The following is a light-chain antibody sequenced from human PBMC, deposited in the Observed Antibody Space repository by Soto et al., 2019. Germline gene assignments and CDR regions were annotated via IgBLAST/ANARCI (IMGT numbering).Light chain of an antibody. CDR2: DAF. Sequence: EMVLTQSPLTLSLSPGETVTLCSSDSQSGCKNLDWYQQKPGQAPRLLIYDAFNRASGIPSRFSGSGSGTDYTLTISSLQPEDFAVYCCQHRCSWPLTFGGGTKVEIK. J-gene: IGKJ4*01. V-gene: IGKV3-11*01. CDR3: QHRCSWPLT. CDR1: QSGCKN.